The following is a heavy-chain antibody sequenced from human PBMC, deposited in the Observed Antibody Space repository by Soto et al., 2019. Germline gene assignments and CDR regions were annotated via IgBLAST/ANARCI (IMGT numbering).Heavy chain of an antibody. J-gene: IGHJ4*02. CDR2: IYYSGST. CDR1: GGSISSSSYY. CDR3: ARLTSIAAADSDY. D-gene: IGHD6-13*01. V-gene: IGHV4-39*01. Sequence: SETLSLTCTVSGGSISSSSYYWGWIRQPPGKGLEWIGSIYYSGSTYYNPSLKSRVTISVDTSKNQFSLKLSSVTAADTAVYYCARLTSIAAADSDYWGQGTLVTVSS.